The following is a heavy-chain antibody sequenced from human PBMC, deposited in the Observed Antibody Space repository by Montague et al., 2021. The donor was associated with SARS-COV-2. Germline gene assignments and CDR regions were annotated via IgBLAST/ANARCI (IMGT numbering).Heavy chain of an antibody. Sequence: SETRSLTCTVSGGSITGYYWSWLRRSPGKGLEWIAYIYDGGAVNYNPSLGSRVTISTDTSKNQLSLKVNSVTAADTAVYYCVGDHPYGGPRGAYDIWGQGTVVTVSS. D-gene: IGHD4-23*01. CDR3: VGDHPYGGPRGAYDI. J-gene: IGHJ3*02. CDR2: IYDGGAV. CDR1: GGSITGYY. V-gene: IGHV4-59*01.